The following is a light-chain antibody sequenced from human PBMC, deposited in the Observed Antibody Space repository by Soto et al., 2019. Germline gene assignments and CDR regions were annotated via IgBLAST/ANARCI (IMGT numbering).Light chain of an antibody. Sequence: QSVLTQPASVSGSPGQSITISCTGTSSDVGGYNYVSWYQQYPGKAPKLMIYEVSNRPSGVSNRFSGSKSGNTASLTISGLQAEDEADYYCSSHTSSNTHVVLGGGTKLTVL. J-gene: IGLJ2*01. CDR1: SSDVGGYNY. CDR3: SSHTSSNTHVV. V-gene: IGLV2-14*01. CDR2: EVS.